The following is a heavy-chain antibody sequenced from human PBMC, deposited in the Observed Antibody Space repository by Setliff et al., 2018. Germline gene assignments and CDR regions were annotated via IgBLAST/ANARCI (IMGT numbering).Heavy chain of an antibody. CDR1: GYSFTRYW. J-gene: IGHJ3*02. CDR2: IYPADSDP. V-gene: IGHV5-51*01. Sequence: GESLKISCKGSGYSFTRYWIGWVRRMPGKGLEWMGIIYPADSDPRYSPSFQGQVTISVDKSISTVYLHWSSLKASDTAMYYCARSPLDDAFDIWGQGTMVTVSS. CDR3: ARSPLDDAFDI.